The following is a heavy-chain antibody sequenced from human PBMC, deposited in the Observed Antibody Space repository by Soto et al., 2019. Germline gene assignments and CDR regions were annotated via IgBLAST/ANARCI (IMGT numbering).Heavy chain of an antibody. CDR2: MSGSSSTK. CDR1: GLTFSNYA. CDR3: ARDGGTYYDFWSGFDY. J-gene: IGHJ4*02. D-gene: IGHD3-3*01. V-gene: IGHV3-23*01. Sequence: GGSLRLSCATSGLTFSNYAMSWVRQAPGGGLEWVSSMSGSSSTKYYADSVKGRFTISRDNSKNTLYLQMNSLRAEDTAVYYCARDGGTYYDFWSGFDYWGQGTLVTVSS.